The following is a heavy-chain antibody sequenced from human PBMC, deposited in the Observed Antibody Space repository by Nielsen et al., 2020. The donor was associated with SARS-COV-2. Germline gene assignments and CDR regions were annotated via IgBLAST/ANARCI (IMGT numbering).Heavy chain of an antibody. CDR1: GFTFSNAW. Sequence: GESLKISCAASGFTFSNAWMSWVRQAPGKGLEWVGRIKSKTDGGTTDYAAPVKGRFTISRDDSKNTLYLQMNSLKTEDTAVYYCTTTLIYSSGWGGWGYWGQGTLVTVSS. CDR2: IKSKTDGGTT. V-gene: IGHV3-15*01. D-gene: IGHD6-19*01. CDR3: TTTLIYSSGWGGWGY. J-gene: IGHJ4*02.